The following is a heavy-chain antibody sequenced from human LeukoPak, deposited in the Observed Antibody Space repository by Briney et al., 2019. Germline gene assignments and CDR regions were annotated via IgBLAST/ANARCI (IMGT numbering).Heavy chain of an antibody. CDR2: ISGSGGST. J-gene: IGHJ3*02. CDR3: ANFNVLRFLEWLPPVDAFDI. Sequence: GGSLRLSCAASGFTFSSCAMSWVRQAPGKALEWVSAISGSGGSTYYADSVKGRFTISRDNSKNTLYLQMNSLRAEDTAVYYCANFNVLRFLEWLPPVDAFDIWGQGTIVTVSS. V-gene: IGHV3-23*01. D-gene: IGHD3-3*01. CDR1: GFTFSSCA.